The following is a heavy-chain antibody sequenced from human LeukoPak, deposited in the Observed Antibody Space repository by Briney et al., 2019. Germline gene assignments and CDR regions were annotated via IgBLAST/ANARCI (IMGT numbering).Heavy chain of an antibody. D-gene: IGHD3-10*01. Sequence: PGGSLTLSCAASGFTFEDYAMYWVRQAPGKSLEWVAGITWNSGNIDYAASLNGRFTNSRDTAKKPTYLQMNSLRAEYTASYDCAKGLLARGLIIGGDWGQGTLVTVSS. CDR2: ITWNSGNI. CDR3: AKGLLARGLIIGGD. V-gene: IGHV3-9*01. J-gene: IGHJ4*02. CDR1: GFTFEDYA.